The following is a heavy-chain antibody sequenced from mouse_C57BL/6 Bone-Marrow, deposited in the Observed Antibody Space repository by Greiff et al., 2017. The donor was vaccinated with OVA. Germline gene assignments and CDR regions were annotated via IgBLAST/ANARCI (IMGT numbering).Heavy chain of an antibody. CDR3: ARDYCGRSFDY. J-gene: IGHJ2*01. CDR2: IYPGSGNT. Sequence: VQGVESGAELVRPGASVKLSCKASGYTFTDYYINWVKQRPGQGLEWIARIYPGSGNTYYNEKFKGKATLTAEKSSSTAYMQLSSLTSEDSAVYFCARDYCGRSFDYWGQGTTLTVSS. D-gene: IGHD1-1*01. V-gene: IGHV1-76*01. CDR1: GYTFTDYY.